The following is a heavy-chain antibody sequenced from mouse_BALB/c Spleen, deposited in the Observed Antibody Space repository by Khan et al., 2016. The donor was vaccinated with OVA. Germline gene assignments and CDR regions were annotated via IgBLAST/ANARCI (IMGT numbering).Heavy chain of an antibody. CDR2: ISYSGRT. D-gene: IGHD1-1*01. J-gene: IGHJ2*01. V-gene: IGHV3-2*02. CDR1: GYSITSDYA. CDR3: ARSVTITTVVATDFDD. Sequence: EVKLEESGPGLVKPSQSLSLTCTVTGYSITSDYAWNWIRQFPGNKLEWMGYISYSGRTSYNPSLKSRISITRDTSKNQFFLQLNSVTTEDTATYYWARSVTITTVVATDFDDWGQGTTLTVSS.